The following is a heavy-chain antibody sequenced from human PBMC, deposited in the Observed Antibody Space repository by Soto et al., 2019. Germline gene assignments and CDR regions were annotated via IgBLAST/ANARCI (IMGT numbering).Heavy chain of an antibody. J-gene: IGHJ5*02. D-gene: IGHD4-4*01. CDR1: GYTFVSYV. V-gene: IGHV1-18*01. Sequence: QVQLVQSGAEVKKAGASVKVSCKASGYTFVSYVISWVRQAPGQGLEWMGWVSAYNGNTNYAQNLQGRVTMTTDTSTNTAYMELRSLRSDDTAVYYCARGSDTVTTDWFDPWGQGTLVTVSS. CDR2: VSAYNGNT. CDR3: ARGSDTVTTDWFDP.